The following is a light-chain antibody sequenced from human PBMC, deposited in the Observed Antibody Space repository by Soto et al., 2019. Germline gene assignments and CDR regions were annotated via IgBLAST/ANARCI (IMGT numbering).Light chain of an antibody. CDR3: SSYTSSSTLV. Sequence: QSALTQPASVSGSPGQSITLSCTGTSSDVGGYNYVSWYQQHPGKAPKLMISEVSNRPSGVSNRFSGSKSGNTASLTISGLQAEDEADYYCSSYTSSSTLVFGTGTKLTVL. V-gene: IGLV2-14*01. J-gene: IGLJ1*01. CDR1: SSDVGGYNY. CDR2: EVS.